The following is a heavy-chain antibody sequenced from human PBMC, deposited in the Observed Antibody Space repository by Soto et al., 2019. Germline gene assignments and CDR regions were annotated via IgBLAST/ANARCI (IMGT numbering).Heavy chain of an antibody. D-gene: IGHD3-16*02. CDR1: GGSISSYY. J-gene: IGHJ1*01. V-gene: IGHV4-4*07. CDR2: IYTSGST. Sequence: QVQLQESGPGLVKPSETLSLTCTVSGGSISSYYWSWIRQPAGKGLEWIGRIYTSGSTNYNPSLTSRVTMSVDTAKNQFSLKLSSVTAADTAVYYCARGTSPYYDYVWGSYRSGAEYFQHWGQGTLVTVSS. CDR3: ARGTSPYYDYVWGSYRSGAEYFQH.